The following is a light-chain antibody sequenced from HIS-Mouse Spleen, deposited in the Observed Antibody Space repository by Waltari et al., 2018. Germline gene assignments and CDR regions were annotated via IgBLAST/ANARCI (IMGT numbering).Light chain of an antibody. Sequence: DTQMTQSPSTLSASVGDRVTITCRASQSISSWLAWYQQKPGKAPKLLIYKASSLESGVPSRFSGSGSGTEFTLTISSLQPDDFATYYCQQYNSYSPKFTFGPGTKVDIK. V-gene: IGKV1-5*03. J-gene: IGKJ3*01. CDR2: KAS. CDR3: QQYNSYSPKFT. CDR1: QSISSW.